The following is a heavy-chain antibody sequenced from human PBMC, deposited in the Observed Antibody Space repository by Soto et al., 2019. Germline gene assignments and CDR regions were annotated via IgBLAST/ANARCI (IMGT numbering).Heavy chain of an antibody. Sequence: TLSLTCTVSGGSISSGDYYWSWIRQPPGKGLEWIGYIYYSGSTYYNPSLKSRVTISVDTSKNQFSLKLSSVTAADTAVYYCAVVPAAIGYFRFFDPWGQGTLVTVSS. V-gene: IGHV4-30-4*01. CDR1: GGSISSGDYY. CDR2: IYYSGST. CDR3: AVVPAAIGYFRFFDP. J-gene: IGHJ5*02. D-gene: IGHD2-2*02.